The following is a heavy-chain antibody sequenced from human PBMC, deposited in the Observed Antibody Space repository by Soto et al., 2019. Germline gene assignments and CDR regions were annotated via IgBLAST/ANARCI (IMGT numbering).Heavy chain of an antibody. CDR1: GYTFTSYD. D-gene: IGHD6-6*01. CDR2: MNPNSGNT. V-gene: IGHV1-8*01. Sequence: QVQLVQSGAEVKKPGASVTVSCKASGYTFTSYDINWVRQSTGQGLEWMGWMNPNSGNTGDAQKVQGRVTMTRNTSLSTAYMELSSLRSEGTAVYYCASARPKSDYYYYRDVWGKGTTVTVSS. J-gene: IGHJ6*03. CDR3: ASARPKSDYYYYRDV.